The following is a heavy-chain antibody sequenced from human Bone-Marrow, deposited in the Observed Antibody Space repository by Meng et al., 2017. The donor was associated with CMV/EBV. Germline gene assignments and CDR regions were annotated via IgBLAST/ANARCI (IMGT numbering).Heavy chain of an antibody. V-gene: IGHV3-30-3*01. CDR1: GFTFSSYA. CDR2: ISYDGSNK. J-gene: IGHJ3*02. CDR3: ARDIRAFDI. Sequence: GASLKISCAASGFTFSSYAMHWVRQAPGKGLEWVAVISYDGSNKYYADSVKGRFTISRDNSKNTLYLQMNSLRAEDTALYHCARDIRAFDIWDQGTMVTVSS.